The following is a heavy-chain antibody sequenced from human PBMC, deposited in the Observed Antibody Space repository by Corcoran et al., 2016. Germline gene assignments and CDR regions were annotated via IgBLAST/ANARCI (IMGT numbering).Heavy chain of an antibody. CDR1: GFTFSNAW. Sequence: EVQLVESGGGLVKPGGSLRLSCAASGFTFSNAWMNWVRQAPGKGLEWVGRIKSKTDGGTTDYAAPVKGRFTISRDDSKNTLYLQMNSLKTEDTSVYYGTTDSARGELAVYWGQGTLVTVSS. J-gene: IGHJ4*02. CDR2: IKSKTDGGTT. CDR3: TTDSARGELAVY. D-gene: IGHD1-26*01. V-gene: IGHV3-15*07.